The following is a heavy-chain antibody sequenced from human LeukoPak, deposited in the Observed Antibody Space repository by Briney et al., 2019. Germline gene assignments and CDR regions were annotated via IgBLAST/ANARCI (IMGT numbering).Heavy chain of an antibody. D-gene: IGHD3-3*01. J-gene: IGHJ3*02. CDR2: IYYSGST. Sequence: SETLSLTCTVSGGSISSSSYYWGWIRQPRGKGLECSESIYYSGSTYYNPSLKSRGTISVDTYKNQFSLKLSSVTAADTAVYYCAIRYDFWSAAGAFDIWGQGTRVTVSS. V-gene: IGHV4-39*01. CDR3: AIRYDFWSAAGAFDI. CDR1: GGSISSSSYY.